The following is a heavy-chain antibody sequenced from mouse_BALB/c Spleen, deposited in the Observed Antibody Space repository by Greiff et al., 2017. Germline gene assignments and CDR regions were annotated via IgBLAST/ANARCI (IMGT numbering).Heavy chain of an antibody. D-gene: IGHD2-3*01. CDR1: GFTFSSFG. V-gene: IGHV5-17*02. CDR3: ERGMIYFDY. J-gene: IGHJ2*01. CDR2: ISSGSSTI. Sequence: EVMLVESGGGLVQPGGSRKLSCAASGFTFSSFGMHWVRQAPEKGLEWVAYISSGSSTIYYADTVKGRFTISRDNPKNTLFLQMTSLRSEDTAMYYSERGMIYFDYWGQGTTLTVSS.